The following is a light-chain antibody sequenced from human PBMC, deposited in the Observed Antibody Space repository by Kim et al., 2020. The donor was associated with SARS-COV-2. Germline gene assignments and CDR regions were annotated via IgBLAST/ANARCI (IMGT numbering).Light chain of an antibody. CDR3: QSYDSSLSGFWV. J-gene: IGLJ3*02. V-gene: IGLV1-40*01. Sequence: VTIACTESSSNIGAGYDVHWYQQLPGTAPKLLIYGNSNRPSGVPDRFSGSKSGTSASLAITGLQAEDEADYYCQSYDSSLSGFWVFGGGTQLTVL. CDR1: SSNIGAGYD. CDR2: GNS.